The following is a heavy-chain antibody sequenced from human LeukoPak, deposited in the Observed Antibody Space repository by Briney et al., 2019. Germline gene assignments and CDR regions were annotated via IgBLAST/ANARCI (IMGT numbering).Heavy chain of an antibody. CDR1: GGSFSGYY. CDR2: INHSGST. D-gene: IGHD1-26*01. J-gene: IGHJ3*02. V-gene: IGHV4-34*01. CDR3: ARDSPSLSVGATDAFDI. Sequence: SETLSLTCAVYGGSFSGYYWSWIRQPPGKGLEWIGEINHSGSTNYNPSLKSRVTISVDTSKNQFSLKLSSVTAADTAVYYCARDSPSLSVGATDAFDIWGQGTMVTVSS.